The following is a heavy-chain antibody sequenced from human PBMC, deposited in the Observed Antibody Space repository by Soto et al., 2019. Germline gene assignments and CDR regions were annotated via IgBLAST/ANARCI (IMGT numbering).Heavy chain of an antibody. CDR1: GTSSSTFY. CDR2: IHSSGTT. J-gene: IGHJ6*02. D-gene: IGHD3-9*01. V-gene: IGHV4-4*07. CDR3: ARDSRFDVLTGGYYYYALDV. Sequence: SETLSLTCTVSGTSSSTFYWAWIRQPAGRGLEWVGRIHSSGTTYYNPSLKSRVTMSVDTPKNQFSLKLSSVTAADTAIYYCARDSRFDVLTGGYYYYALDVWGQGTTVTVSS.